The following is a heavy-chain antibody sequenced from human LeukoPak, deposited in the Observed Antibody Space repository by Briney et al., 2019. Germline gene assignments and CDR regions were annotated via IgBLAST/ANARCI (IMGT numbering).Heavy chain of an antibody. V-gene: IGHV3-30*02. CDR2: IRYDGTNK. CDR1: GFTFSRYG. D-gene: IGHD2-21*01. Sequence: GGSLRLSCAASGFTFSRYGMHWVGRAPGKGLEWVAFIRYDGTNKKYADSVKGRFTISRDNSKNTVYLLMNSLRAEDTAVYYCAKEHTLRAGDRDAFDIWGQGTMVTVSS. CDR3: AKEHTLRAGDRDAFDI. J-gene: IGHJ3*02.